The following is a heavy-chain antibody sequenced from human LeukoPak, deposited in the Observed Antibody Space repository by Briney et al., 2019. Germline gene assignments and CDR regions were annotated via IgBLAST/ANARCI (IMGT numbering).Heavy chain of an antibody. D-gene: IGHD3-10*01. CDR2: IRYDGSNK. CDR3: AKDEPISYYPGD. V-gene: IGHV3-30*02. J-gene: IGHJ4*02. CDR1: GFTFSSYG. Sequence: PGGSLRLSCAASGFTFSSYGMHWVRQAPGKGLEWVAFIRYDGSNKYYADSVKGRFTISRDNSKNTLYLQMNSLRAEDTAVYYCAKDEPISYYPGDWGQGTLVTVSS.